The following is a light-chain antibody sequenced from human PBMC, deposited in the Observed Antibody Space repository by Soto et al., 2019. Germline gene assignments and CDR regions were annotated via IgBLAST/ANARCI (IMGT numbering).Light chain of an antibody. Sequence: QSVLTQPASVSGSPGQSITISCTGTSSDVGGYNYVSWYQQHPGKAPKLMIYEVSNRPSGVSNRFSGSKSGNTASLTISGLQAEDEADYYCSSYTSSSIDYVFGTGTKQTVL. CDR2: EVS. CDR3: SSYTSSSIDYV. CDR1: SSDVGGYNY. J-gene: IGLJ1*01. V-gene: IGLV2-14*01.